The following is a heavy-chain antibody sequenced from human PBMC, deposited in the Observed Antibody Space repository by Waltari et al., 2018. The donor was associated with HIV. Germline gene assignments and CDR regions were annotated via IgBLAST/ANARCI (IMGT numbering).Heavy chain of an antibody. D-gene: IGHD3-3*01. CDR2: INPNNGDI. J-gene: IGHJ6*02. CDR3: ARDPPPLLRFTEAMDV. Sequence: QVQLVQSGAEVKKPGASVKVSCKASGYTFTRYYIHWVRQAPGQGLEWMGWINPNNGDISYAQKFQGRVTMTSDTSITAVYMELSRLTSDDTAVYYCARDPPPLLRFTEAMDVWGQGTAVTVSS. CDR1: GYTFTRYY. V-gene: IGHV1-2*02.